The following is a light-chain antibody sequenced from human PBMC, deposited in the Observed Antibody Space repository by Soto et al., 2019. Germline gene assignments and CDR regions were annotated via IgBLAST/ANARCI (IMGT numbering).Light chain of an antibody. J-gene: IGKJ1*01. CDR2: VAS. CDR3: HQYGSSPRT. Sequence: EIVLTQSPGTLSLSPGDRATLSCRASQSVSSNFLAWYQQKPGQAPRLLIYVASIRATGIPDRFSGSGSGTDFTLTIRRLEPEDFAMYFCHQYGSSPRTFGQGTKVEIK. V-gene: IGKV3-20*01. CDR1: QSVSSNF.